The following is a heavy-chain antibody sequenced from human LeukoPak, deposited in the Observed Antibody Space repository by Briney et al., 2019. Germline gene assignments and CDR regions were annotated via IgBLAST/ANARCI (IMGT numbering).Heavy chain of an antibody. CDR3: VKETGDLGQGGFEI. Sequence: GGSLRLSCAASELTFNKYPMNWVRQAPGKGLEWISTIAYSGDTHYRDSVKGRFTISTDNSKNTLFLEMNSLRPEDTAVYYCVKETGDLGQGGFEIWGQGTTVTVS. CDR1: ELTFNKYP. J-gene: IGHJ3*02. D-gene: IGHD7-27*01. V-gene: IGHV3-23*01. CDR2: IAYSGDT.